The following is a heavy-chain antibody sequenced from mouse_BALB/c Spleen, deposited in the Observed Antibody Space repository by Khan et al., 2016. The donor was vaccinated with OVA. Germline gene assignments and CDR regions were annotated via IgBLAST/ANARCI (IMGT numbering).Heavy chain of an antibody. CDR1: GFTFSSYS. CDR2: ITSGGSYT. J-gene: IGHJ2*01. D-gene: IGHD1-1*01. Sequence: EVELVESGGGLVKPGGSLRLSCAASGFTFSSYSMSWVRQTPEKRLEWVATITSGGSYTYYPDSVQGRFTISRDNAKKPLYLQMSSLKSEDTAIYYCTRDRNYYGSSFYFDYWGQGTTLTVSS. V-gene: IGHV5-6-4*01. CDR3: TRDRNYYGSSFYFDY.